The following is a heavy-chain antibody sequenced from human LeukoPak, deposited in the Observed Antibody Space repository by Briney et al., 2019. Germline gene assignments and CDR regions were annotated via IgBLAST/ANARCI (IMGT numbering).Heavy chain of an antibody. CDR1: GFTFSSYG. CDR2: ISYDGSNK. J-gene: IGHJ6*03. D-gene: IGHD6-13*01. CDR3: AGIAAAGTKPDYYYYYMDV. V-gene: IGHV3-30*03. Sequence: GRSLRLSCAASGFTFSSYGMHWVRQAPGKGLEWVAVISYDGSNKYYADSVKGRFTISRDNSKNTLYLQMNSLRAEDTAVYYCAGIAAAGTKPDYYYYYMDVWGKGTTVTVSS.